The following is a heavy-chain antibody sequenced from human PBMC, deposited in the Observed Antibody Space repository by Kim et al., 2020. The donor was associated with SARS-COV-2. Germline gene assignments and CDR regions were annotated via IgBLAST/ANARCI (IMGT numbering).Heavy chain of an antibody. CDR2: ST. J-gene: IGHJ5*02. CDR3: AREWQGWFDP. Sequence: STHYTPALKRRVHRPVDTSKNQFSLKLSAVTAADTAVYYCAREWQGWFDPWGQGTLVTVSS. V-gene: IGHV4-31*02.